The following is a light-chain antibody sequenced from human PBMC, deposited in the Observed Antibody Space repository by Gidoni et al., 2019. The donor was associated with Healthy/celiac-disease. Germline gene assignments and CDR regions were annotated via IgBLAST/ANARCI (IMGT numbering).Light chain of an antibody. CDR3: NSYTCSSTRVV. CDR2: DVS. V-gene: IGLV2-14*03. CDR1: SSDVGGYNY. Sequence: QSALTQPRSVSGSPGQSITISCTGTSSDVGGYNYVSWYQQHPGKAPKLMIYDVSNRPSGVSSRFSGSKSCNTASLTISGLHAEDAADYYCNSYTCSSTRVVFGGGTKLTVL. J-gene: IGLJ2*01.